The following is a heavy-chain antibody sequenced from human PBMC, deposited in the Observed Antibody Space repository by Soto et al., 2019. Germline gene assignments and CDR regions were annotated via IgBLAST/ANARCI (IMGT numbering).Heavy chain of an antibody. CDR1: GYSFTSYW. D-gene: IGHD3-22*01. CDR2: IDPSDSYT. Sequence: GESLKISCKGSGYSFTSYWISWVRQMPGKGLEWMGRIDPSDSYTNYSPSFQGHVTISADKSISTAYLQWSSLKASDTAMYYCARAPRGTYDLVEFDYWGQGTLVTVSS. J-gene: IGHJ4*02. V-gene: IGHV5-10-1*01. CDR3: ARAPRGTYDLVEFDY.